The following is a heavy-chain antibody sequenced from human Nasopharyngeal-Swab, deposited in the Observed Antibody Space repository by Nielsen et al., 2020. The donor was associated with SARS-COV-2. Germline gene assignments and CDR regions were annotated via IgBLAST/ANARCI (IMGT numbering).Heavy chain of an antibody. CDR3: AKDSGAGFCDGGSCFPTNH. D-gene: IGHD2-15*01. V-gene: IGHV3-23*01. J-gene: IGHJ5*02. Sequence: GGSLRLSCAASGFTFTSYAMNWVRQAPGKGLEWVSGIIGSGDNTYYADSIKGRFTISRDSSKNTLYLQMNSLRAEDSAVYYCAKDSGAGFCDGGSCFPTNHWGQGTLVTVSS. CDR2: IIGSGDNT. CDR1: GFTFTSYA.